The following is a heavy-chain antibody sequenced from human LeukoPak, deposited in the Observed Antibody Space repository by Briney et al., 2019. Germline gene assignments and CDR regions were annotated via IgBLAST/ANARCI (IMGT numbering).Heavy chain of an antibody. Sequence: ASVKVSCKPSGYTFSKYGITWLRQAPGQGLEWMGWISTDNGNTNYAQNLQGRVTMTTDTSTSTAYMELRSLRSDDTAVYYCARGRGSTSRYWGQGTLVTVSS. J-gene: IGHJ4*02. CDR1: GYTFSKYG. V-gene: IGHV1-18*01. D-gene: IGHD5-12*01. CDR2: ISTDNGNT. CDR3: ARGRGSTSRY.